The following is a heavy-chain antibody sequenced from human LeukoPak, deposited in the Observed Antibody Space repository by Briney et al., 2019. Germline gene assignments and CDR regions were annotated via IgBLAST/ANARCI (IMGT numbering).Heavy chain of an antibody. CDR3: AAERHDSSGYYYFDY. V-gene: IGHV1-58*02. CDR1: GFTFISSV. D-gene: IGHD3-22*01. CDR2: IVVDSGNT. J-gene: IGHJ4*02. Sequence: GTSVKVSCKASGFTFISSVMKWVRQARGQRLDWIGWIVVDSGNTNYAQKFQERVTITRDMSTSTAYMELSSLTSEDTAVYYCAAERHDSSGYYYFDYWGQGTLVTVSS.